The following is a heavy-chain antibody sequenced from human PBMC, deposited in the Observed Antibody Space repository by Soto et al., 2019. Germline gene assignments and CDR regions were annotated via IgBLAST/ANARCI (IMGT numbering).Heavy chain of an antibody. Sequence: QVQLVESGGGVVQPGRSLRLSCAASGFTFSNYGMHWVRQAPGKGLEWVAVIWYDGSNKYYADSVKGRFTISRDNSKNTLYLQMNSRRAEDTAVYYCAREDYGESHDYWGQGPLVTVSS. CDR2: IWYDGSNK. CDR1: GFTFSNYG. J-gene: IGHJ4*02. CDR3: AREDYGESHDY. D-gene: IGHD4-17*01. V-gene: IGHV3-33*01.